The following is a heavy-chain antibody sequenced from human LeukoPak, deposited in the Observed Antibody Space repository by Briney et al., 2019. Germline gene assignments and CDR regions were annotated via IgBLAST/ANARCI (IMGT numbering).Heavy chain of an antibody. V-gene: IGHV4-61*02. CDR2: IYTSGST. D-gene: IGHD3-22*01. CDR1: GNSISSGDNY. CDR3: ARASYSYDINGWVPFDY. J-gene: IGHJ4*02. Sequence: SETPSLTCTVSGNSISSGDNYWSWIRQPAGKGLEWIGRIYTSGSTNYNPSLKSRVTISGDTSKNQFSLRLSSVTAADTAVYYCARASYSYDINGWVPFDYWGQGTLVTVSS.